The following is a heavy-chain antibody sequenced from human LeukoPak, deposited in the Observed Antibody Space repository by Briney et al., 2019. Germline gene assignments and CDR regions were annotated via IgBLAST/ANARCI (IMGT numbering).Heavy chain of an antibody. V-gene: IGHV1-2*02. CDR3: ARRLYSDY. D-gene: IGHD2-21*01. CDR1: GYTFTSYG. J-gene: IGHJ4*02. Sequence: GASVKVSCKASGYTFTSYGISWVRQAPGQGLEWMGWINPNSGGTNYAQKFQGRVTMTRDTSISTAYMELSRLRSDDTAVYYCARRLYSDYWGQGTLVTVSS. CDR2: INPNSGGT.